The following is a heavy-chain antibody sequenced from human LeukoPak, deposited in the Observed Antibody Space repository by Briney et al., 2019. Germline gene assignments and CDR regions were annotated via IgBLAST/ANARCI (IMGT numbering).Heavy chain of an antibody. D-gene: IGHD1-14*01. J-gene: IGHJ5*02. V-gene: IGHV1-69*01. Sequence: SVKVSCKASGGTFSSYAISWVRQAPGQGLEWMGGIIPIFGTANYAQKFQGRVTITADESTSTAYTELSSLRSEDTAVYYCARSSRKYNWFDPWGQGTLVTVSS. CDR2: IIPIFGTA. CDR3: ARSSRKYNWFDP. CDR1: GGTFSSYA.